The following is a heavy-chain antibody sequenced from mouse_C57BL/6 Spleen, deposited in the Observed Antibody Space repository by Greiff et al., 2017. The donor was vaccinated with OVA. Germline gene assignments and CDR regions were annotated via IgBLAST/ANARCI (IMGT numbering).Heavy chain of an antibody. CDR1: GYTFTSYW. CDR3: ARSRMVTTGYYDMDY. D-gene: IGHD2-2*01. Sequence: VQLQESGAELVRPGSSVKLSCKASGYTFTSYWMHWVKQRPIQGLEWIGNIDPSDSETHYNQKFKDKATLTVDKSSSTAYMQLSSLTSEDSAVYYCARSRMVTTGYYDMDYWGQGTSVTVSS. CDR2: IDPSDSET. V-gene: IGHV1-52*01. J-gene: IGHJ4*01.